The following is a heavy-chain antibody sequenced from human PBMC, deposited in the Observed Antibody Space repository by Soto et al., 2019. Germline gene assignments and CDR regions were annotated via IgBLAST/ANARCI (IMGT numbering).Heavy chain of an antibody. Sequence: QVQLQESGPGLVKPSQTLSLTCTVSGGSISSGDYYWTWIRQHPGKGLEWIGYIYDSRSTYYNPSLKSRLTISVDTSKNQFSRKLSSVSAADTAVYYCARERTDATGVFGMDVWGQGTTVTVSS. V-gene: IGHV4-31*03. CDR3: ARERTDATGVFGMDV. CDR1: GGSISSGDYY. D-gene: IGHD2-15*01. CDR2: IYDSRST. J-gene: IGHJ6*02.